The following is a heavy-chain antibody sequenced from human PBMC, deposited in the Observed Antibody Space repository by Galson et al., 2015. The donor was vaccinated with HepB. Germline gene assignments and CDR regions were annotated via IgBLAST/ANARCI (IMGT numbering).Heavy chain of an antibody. Sequence: SLRLSCAASGFVFGDYLLGWFRQAPGKGLEWVGLIRSKGYGGTSDYAASVKGRFTISRDESKSIVYLQMNSLKSDDTAVYFCTRERGIWFGESFPWHWGQGTVVTVSS. CDR2: IRSKGYGGTS. CDR3: TRERGIWFGESFPWH. CDR1: GFVFGDYL. J-gene: IGHJ4*02. V-gene: IGHV3-49*03. D-gene: IGHD3-10*01.